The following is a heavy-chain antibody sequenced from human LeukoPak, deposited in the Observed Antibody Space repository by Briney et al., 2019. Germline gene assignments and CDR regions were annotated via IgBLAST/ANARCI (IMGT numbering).Heavy chain of an antibody. CDR2: IWYDGSNK. V-gene: IGHV3-33*08. CDR1: GFTFSTYG. D-gene: IGHD6-13*01. J-gene: IGHJ4*02. Sequence: PGGSLRLSCAASGFTFSTYGMHWVRQAPGKGLEWVAVIWYDGSNKYYADSVKGRFTISRDNSKNTLYLQMNSLRAEDTAVYYCARDFRKQQLVPLPDYWGQGTLVTVSS. CDR3: ARDFRKQQLVPLPDY.